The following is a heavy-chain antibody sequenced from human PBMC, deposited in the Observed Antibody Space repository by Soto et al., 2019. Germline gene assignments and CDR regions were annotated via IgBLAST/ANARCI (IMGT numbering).Heavy chain of an antibody. CDR3: ATVSGIYGDYVFAFDI. Sequence: ASVKVSCKVSGYTLTELSMHWVRQAPGKGLEWMGGFDPEDGETIYAQKFQGRVTMTEDTSTDTAYMELSSLRSEDTAVYYCATVSGIYGDYVFAFDIWGQGTMVTVSS. CDR1: GYTLTELS. CDR2: FDPEDGET. D-gene: IGHD4-17*01. V-gene: IGHV1-24*01. J-gene: IGHJ3*02.